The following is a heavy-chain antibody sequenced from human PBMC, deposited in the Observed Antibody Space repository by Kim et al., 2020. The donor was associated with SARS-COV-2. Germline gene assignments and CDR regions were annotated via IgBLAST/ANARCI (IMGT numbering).Heavy chain of an antibody. CDR3: ARTNSSGWIYYYYGMDV. V-gene: IGHV4-39*01. D-gene: IGHD6-19*01. Sequence: LKSRVTISVEPSKNQFSLKLSSVTAADTAVYYCARTNSSGWIYYYYGMDVWGQGTAVTVSS. J-gene: IGHJ6*02.